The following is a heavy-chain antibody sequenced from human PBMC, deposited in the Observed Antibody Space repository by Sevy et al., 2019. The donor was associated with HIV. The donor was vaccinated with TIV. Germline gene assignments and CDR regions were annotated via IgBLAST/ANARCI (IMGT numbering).Heavy chain of an antibody. CDR2: IKLDGSEK. CDR3: ARDCSSTSCLWGLDV. D-gene: IGHD2-2*01. Sequence: GGSLRLSCAASGFTFNRYWMSWVRQAPGKGLEWVANIKLDGSEKYYVDSVRGRFTISRDNAKNSLYLQMNSLRAEDTAVYYCARDCSSTSCLWGLDVWGQGTTVTVS. CDR1: GFTFNRYW. J-gene: IGHJ6*02. V-gene: IGHV3-7*03.